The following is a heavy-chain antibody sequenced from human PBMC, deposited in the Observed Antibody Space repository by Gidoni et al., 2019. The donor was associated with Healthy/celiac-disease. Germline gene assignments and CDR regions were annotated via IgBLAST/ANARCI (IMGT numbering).Heavy chain of an antibody. J-gene: IGHJ6*03. CDR3: ARGFAVGYCSSTSCYGGYYYYYMDV. CDR1: GGSFSGYY. V-gene: IGHV4-34*01. D-gene: IGHD2-2*01. CDR2: INHSGST. Sequence: GAGLLKPSETLSLTCAVYGGSFSGYYWSWIRQPPGKGLEWIGEINHSGSTNYNPSLKSRVTISVDTSKNQFSLKLSSVTAADTAVYYCARGFAVGYCSSTSCYGGYYYYYMDVWGKGTTVTVSS.